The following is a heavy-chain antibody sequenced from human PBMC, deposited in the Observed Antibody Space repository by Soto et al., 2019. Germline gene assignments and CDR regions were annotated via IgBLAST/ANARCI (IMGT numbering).Heavy chain of an antibody. J-gene: IGHJ4*02. V-gene: IGHV1-18*04. Sequence: QVQLVQSAAEVKKPGASVKVSCKASGYSFTSYGISWVRQAPGQGPEWMGWISGHNGNTNHPQSLQGRVTMTTDTSKNTASMELRSLRSDDTAVYYCARHRFNYYDDTVYYYFDYWGQGTLVTVSS. CDR3: ARHRFNYYDDTVYYYFDY. CDR1: GYSFTSYG. CDR2: ISGHNGNT. D-gene: IGHD3-22*01.